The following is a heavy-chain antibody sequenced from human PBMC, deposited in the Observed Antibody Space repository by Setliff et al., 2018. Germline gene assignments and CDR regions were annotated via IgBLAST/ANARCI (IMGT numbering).Heavy chain of an antibody. Sequence: SETLSLTCTVSGGASSRYYWSWIRQPAGKGLEWIGHIYIGGSANYNPSLKSRVTMSIDTSKNQISLKLNSVTAADIAVYYCARDQLLDPPGYYYMDVWAKGTTVTVSS. J-gene: IGHJ6*03. CDR2: IYIGGSA. CDR3: ARDQLLDPPGYYYMDV. V-gene: IGHV4-4*07. CDR1: GGASSRYY. D-gene: IGHD6-19*01.